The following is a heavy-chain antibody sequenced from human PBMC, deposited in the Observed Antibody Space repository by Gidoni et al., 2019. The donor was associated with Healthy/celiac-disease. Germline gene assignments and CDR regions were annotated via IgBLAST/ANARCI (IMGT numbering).Heavy chain of an antibody. CDR1: GYTFTGYY. Sequence: QVQLVQSGAEVKKPGASVKVSCKASGYTFTGYYMPWVRQAPGQGLEWMGWINPNSGGTNYAQKFQGWVTMTRDTSISTAYMELSRLRSDDTAVYYCARGADAYCGGDCYQENAFDIWGQGSMVTVSS. V-gene: IGHV1-2*04. CDR3: ARGADAYCGGDCYQENAFDI. CDR2: INPNSGGT. J-gene: IGHJ3*02. D-gene: IGHD2-21*02.